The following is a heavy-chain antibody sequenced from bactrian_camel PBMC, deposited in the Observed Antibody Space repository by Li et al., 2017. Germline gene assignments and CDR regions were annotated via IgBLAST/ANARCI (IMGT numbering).Heavy chain of an antibody. V-gene: IGHV3S53*01. J-gene: IGHJ4*01. CDR2: IGDGDAT. CDR3: AASRICWNPTFATSRYVF. Sequence: HVQLVESGGGLVQPGGSLRLSCAASGYSYTTNCMAWFRQAPGKEREGVASIGDGDATVYLDSVKGRFTISRDGAKNTVALVMNDLTPEDTATYYCAASRICWNPTFATSRYVFWGQGTQVTVS. D-gene: IGHD1*01. CDR1: GYSYTTNC.